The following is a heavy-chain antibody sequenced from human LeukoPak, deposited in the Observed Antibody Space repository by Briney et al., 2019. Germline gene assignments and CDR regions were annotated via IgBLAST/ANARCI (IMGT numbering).Heavy chain of an antibody. D-gene: IGHD1-14*01. CDR2: ISSSGSTI. Sequence: GGSLRLSCAASGFTFSSYEMNWVRQAPGKGLEWVSYISSSGSTIYYADSVKGRFTISRDNAKNSLYLQMNSLRAEDTAVYYCARAGRDRYPGNYWGQGTLVTVSS. CDR3: ARAGRDRYPGNY. CDR1: GFTFSSYE. V-gene: IGHV3-48*03. J-gene: IGHJ4*02.